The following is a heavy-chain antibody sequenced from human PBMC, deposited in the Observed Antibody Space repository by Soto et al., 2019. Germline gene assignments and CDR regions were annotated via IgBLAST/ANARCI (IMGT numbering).Heavy chain of an antibody. CDR1: GFSFSRYG. Sequence: EVQLLESGGGLVQPGGSGRLSCAASGFSFSRYGMSWVRQAPGKGLEWVSSISGSGGSTDYADSVKGRFTISRDNSKNTLYLQMDSLNADDTAVYYCARGPHCSSSSCYVVYSYYGMDVWGQGTTVTVSS. CDR2: ISGSGGST. J-gene: IGHJ6*02. CDR3: ARGPHCSSSSCYVVYSYYGMDV. D-gene: IGHD2-2*01. V-gene: IGHV3-23*01.